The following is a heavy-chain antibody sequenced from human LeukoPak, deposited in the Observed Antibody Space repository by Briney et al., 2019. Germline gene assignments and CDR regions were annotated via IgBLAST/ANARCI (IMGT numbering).Heavy chain of an antibody. Sequence: GGSLRLSCAASGFTFSSYWMSWVRQAPGKGLEWVANIKQDGSEKYYVDSVKGRFTISRDNAKNSLYLQMNSLRAEDTAVYYCAKKRVLVVPAADFDYWGQGTLVTVSS. D-gene: IGHD2-2*01. CDR1: GFTFSSYW. J-gene: IGHJ4*02. CDR3: AKKRVLVVPAADFDY. V-gene: IGHV3-7*03. CDR2: IKQDGSEK.